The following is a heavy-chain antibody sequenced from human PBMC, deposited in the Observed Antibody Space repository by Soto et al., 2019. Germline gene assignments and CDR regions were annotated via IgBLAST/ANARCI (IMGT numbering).Heavy chain of an antibody. V-gene: IGHV6-1*01. CDR3: ARGWGMDV. CDR2: TYYRSKWYN. CDR1: GDSVSSNTAA. Sequence: QVQLQQSGPGLVKPSQTLSLTCAISGDSVSSNTAAWNWIRQTPSRGLEWLGRTYYRSKWYNDYAVSXXSXIXXNPDTSNNQCSLQLNSVTPEDTAVYYCARGWGMDVWGQGTTVTVSS. J-gene: IGHJ6*02.